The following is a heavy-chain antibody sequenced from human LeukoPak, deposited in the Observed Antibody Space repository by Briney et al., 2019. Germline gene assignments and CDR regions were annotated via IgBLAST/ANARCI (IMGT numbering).Heavy chain of an antibody. J-gene: IGHJ1*01. D-gene: IGHD5-24*01. Sequence: PSETLSLTCTVSGGSISSYYWSWIRQPAGKGLEWLGRIYTSGSTNYNPSLKSRVTMSVDTSKNQFSLKPSSVTAADTAVYYCAREMATIWYFQYWGQGTLVTVSS. CDR1: GGSISSYY. V-gene: IGHV4-4*07. CDR3: AREMATIWYFQY. CDR2: IYTSGST.